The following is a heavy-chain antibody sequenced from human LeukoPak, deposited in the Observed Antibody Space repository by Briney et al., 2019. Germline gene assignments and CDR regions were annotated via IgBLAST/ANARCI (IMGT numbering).Heavy chain of an antibody. D-gene: IGHD3-9*01. CDR3: AREWDILTGYYRHVNY. CDR2: INPSGGST. J-gene: IGHJ4*02. Sequence: ASVKVSCKASGYTFTSYYMHWVRQAPGQGFEWMGIINPSGGSTSYAQKFQGRVTMTRDMSTSTVYMELSSLRSEDTAVYYCAREWDILTGYYRHVNYWGQGTLVTVSS. V-gene: IGHV1-46*01. CDR1: GYTFTSYY.